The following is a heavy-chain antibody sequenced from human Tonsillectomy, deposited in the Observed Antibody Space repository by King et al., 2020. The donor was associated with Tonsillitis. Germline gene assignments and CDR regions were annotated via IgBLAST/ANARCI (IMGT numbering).Heavy chain of an antibody. CDR3: AKGSASCYTCWFDP. D-gene: IGHD2-2*02. Sequence: VQLVESGGGVVQPGRSLRLSCAASGITLSTYAMHWVRQAPGKGLEWVAATSSDGTNKYYGDSAKGRFTISRDNSKNTLYLQMNSLRVDDTAVYYCAKGSASCYTCWFDPWGQGTLVTVSS. CDR2: TSSDGTNK. J-gene: IGHJ5*02. CDR1: GITLSTYA. V-gene: IGHV3-30*18.